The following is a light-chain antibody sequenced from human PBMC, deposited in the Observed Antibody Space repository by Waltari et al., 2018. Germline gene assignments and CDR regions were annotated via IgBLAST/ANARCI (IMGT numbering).Light chain of an antibody. J-gene: IGKJ3*01. CDR3: QQGYRIPLA. CDR2: VAS. Sequence: DIQMTQSPSSLSASVGDRVTITCRASQSINTYLNWYQRKPGEAPKRLIYVASTLESGVPSRFSGSGSGTDFTLTISSLQPEDFATYYCQQGYRIPLAFGPGAKVEMK. V-gene: IGKV1-39*01. CDR1: QSINTY.